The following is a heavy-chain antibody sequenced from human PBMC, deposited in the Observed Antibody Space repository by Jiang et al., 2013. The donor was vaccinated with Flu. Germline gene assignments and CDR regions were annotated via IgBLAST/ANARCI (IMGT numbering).Heavy chain of an antibody. D-gene: IGHD2-2*01. CDR1: GFIFGDYA. J-gene: IGHJ4*02. V-gene: IGHV3-49*03. CDR2: IRNKVYRGTT. CDR3: TRDLVRDVILIPATSFDR. Sequence: VQLLESGGGLVQPGGSLRLSCTGSGFIFGDYAVSWLRQAPGRGLEWVGFIRNKVYRGTTDYAASVKGRFTISRDDSKSIAYLQMSSLKSEDTAVYYCTRDLVRDVILIPATSFDRWGQGALVTVSS.